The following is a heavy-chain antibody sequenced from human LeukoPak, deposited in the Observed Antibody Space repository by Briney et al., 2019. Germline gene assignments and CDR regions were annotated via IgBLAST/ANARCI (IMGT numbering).Heavy chain of an antibody. Sequence: ASVKVSCKASGYTFSGYYMHWVRQAPGQGLEWMGWINPNNDVTNYAQRFQGRVTMTRDASISTAYMELSRLRSDDTAVYYCVRGAMGVGYCSSTSCYPGDYWGQGTLVTVSS. D-gene: IGHD2-2*01. CDR2: INPNNDVT. CDR1: GYTFSGYY. V-gene: IGHV1-2*02. J-gene: IGHJ4*02. CDR3: VRGAMGVGYCSSTSCYPGDY.